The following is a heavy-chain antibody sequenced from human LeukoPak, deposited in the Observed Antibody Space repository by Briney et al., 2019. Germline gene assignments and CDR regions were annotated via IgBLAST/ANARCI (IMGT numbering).Heavy chain of an antibody. D-gene: IGHD3-10*01. CDR3: AKGEDHGSGSVHFAS. CDR1: GGSISSSNM. Sequence: SETLSLTCAVSGGSISSSNMCSGVRPPPGRGQEWSGVIDHGGSTNYTPSLKSRVAMSVDRSRNPFSLQLSTVTAADTAVYYCAKGEDHGSGSVHFASWGQGTLVTVSS. V-gene: IGHV4-4*02. J-gene: IGHJ4*02. CDR2: IDHGGST.